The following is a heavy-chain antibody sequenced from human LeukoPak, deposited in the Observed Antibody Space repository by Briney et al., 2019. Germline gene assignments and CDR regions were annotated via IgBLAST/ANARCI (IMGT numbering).Heavy chain of an antibody. CDR2: ISGSGGST. J-gene: IGHJ3*02. CDR1: GFTFSSYA. V-gene: IGHV3-23*01. CDR3: ARDAGNDYGDDGDAFDI. Sequence: GGSLRLSCAASGFTFSSYAMSWVRQAPGKGLEWVSAISGSGGSTYYADSVKGRFTISRGNAKNSLYLQMNSLRAEDTAVYYCARDAGNDYGDDGDAFDIWGQGTMVTVSS. D-gene: IGHD4-17*01.